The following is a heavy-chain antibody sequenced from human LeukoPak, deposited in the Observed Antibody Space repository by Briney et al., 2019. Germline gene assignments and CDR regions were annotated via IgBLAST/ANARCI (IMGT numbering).Heavy chain of an antibody. Sequence: LSETLSLTCTVSGGSISSYYWSWIRQPPGKGLEWIGYIYYSGSSPSHPSLHTPLPISVDTSNNHFSLKLSSVTAADTAVYYCARVPGGWFGELLFDYWGQGTLVTVSS. D-gene: IGHD3-10*01. V-gene: IGHV4-59*01. CDR2: IYYSGSS. J-gene: IGHJ4*02. CDR3: ARVPGGWFGELLFDY. CDR1: GGSISSYY.